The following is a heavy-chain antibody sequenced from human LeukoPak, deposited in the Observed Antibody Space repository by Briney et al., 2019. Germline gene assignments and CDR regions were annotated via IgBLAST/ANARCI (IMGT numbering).Heavy chain of an antibody. CDR3: ARARGYIFDD. CDR1: GGTFSRYA. D-gene: IGHD3-22*01. CDR2: IIPIFGTA. J-gene: IGHJ4*02. Sequence: VASVRVSCKASGGTFSRYAISWVRQAPGQGLEWMGGIIPIFGTANYAQKSQGRVTITTDESTSTAYMELSSLRSEDTAVYYCARARGYIFDDWGQGTLVTVSS. V-gene: IGHV1-69*05.